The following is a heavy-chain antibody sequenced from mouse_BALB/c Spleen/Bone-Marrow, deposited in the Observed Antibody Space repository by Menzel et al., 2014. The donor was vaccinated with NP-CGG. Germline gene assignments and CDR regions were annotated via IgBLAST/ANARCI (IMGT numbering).Heavy chain of an antibody. Sequence: DVMLVESGGGLVKSGGSLKLSCAASGFSFNSYGMSWVRQTPEKRLEWVATISGGGSYTFYPDSVKGRFTISRDNAKNSLYLQLSSLRSEDTALYYCARHAYYDQTEVSFVYWGQGTLVTVSA. V-gene: IGHV5-9-2*01. CDR3: ARHAYYDQTEVSFVY. D-gene: IGHD2-4*01. J-gene: IGHJ3*01. CDR2: ISGGGSYT. CDR1: GFSFNSYG.